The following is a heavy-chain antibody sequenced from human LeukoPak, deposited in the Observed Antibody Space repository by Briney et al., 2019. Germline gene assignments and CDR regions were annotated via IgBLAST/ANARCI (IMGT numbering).Heavy chain of an antibody. V-gene: IGHV1-18*01. CDR2: ISAYNGNT. D-gene: IGHD6-19*01. J-gene: IGHJ4*02. CDR1: RYTFTNYG. CDR3: ARNPPGWLVPDY. Sequence: ASVTVSFKASRYTFTNYGISWVRQAPGQGLEGMGWISAYNGNTNYAQKLQGRVTMTTDTSTSTAYMELRSLRSDDTAVYYCARNPPGWLVPDYWGQGTLVTVSS.